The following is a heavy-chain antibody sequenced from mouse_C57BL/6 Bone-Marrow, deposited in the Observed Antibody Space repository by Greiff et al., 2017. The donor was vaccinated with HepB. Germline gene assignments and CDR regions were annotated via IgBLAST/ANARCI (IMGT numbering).Heavy chain of an antibody. J-gene: IGHJ3*01. Sequence: EVQLQESGPELVKPGASVKIPCKASGYTFTDYNMDWVKQSHGKSLEWIGDINPNNGGTIYNQKFKGKATLTVDKSSSTAYLELRSLTSEDTAVYYCAGLAYYSNFAWFAYWGQGTLVTVSA. CDR2: INPNNGGT. D-gene: IGHD2-5*01. V-gene: IGHV1-18*01. CDR1: GYTFTDYN. CDR3: AGLAYYSNFAWFAY.